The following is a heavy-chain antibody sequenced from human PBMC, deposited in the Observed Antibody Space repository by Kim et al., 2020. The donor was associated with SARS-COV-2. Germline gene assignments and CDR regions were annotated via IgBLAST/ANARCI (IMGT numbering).Heavy chain of an antibody. D-gene: IGHD3-22*01. CDR2: ISSNGGST. CDR3: VKGARLYYDSSGYYDY. Sequence: GGSLRLSCSASGFTFSSYAMHWVRQAPGKGLEYVSAISSNGGSTYYADSVKGRFTISRDNSKNTLYLQMSSLRAEDTAVYYCVKGARLYYDSSGYYDYWGQGTLVTVSS. V-gene: IGHV3-64D*09. CDR1: GFTFSSYA. J-gene: IGHJ4*02.